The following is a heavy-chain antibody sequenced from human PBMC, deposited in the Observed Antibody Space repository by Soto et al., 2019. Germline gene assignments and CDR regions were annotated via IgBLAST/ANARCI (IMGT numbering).Heavy chain of an antibody. CDR3: ASWRSYSGSYCFEY. CDR1: GGTFNTYT. CDR2: IVPMYDSV. V-gene: IGHV1-69*06. Sequence: QVQLVQSGAEVKKPGASVKVSCEASGGTFNTYTINWVRQAPGRGLEWVGQIVPMYDSVNYAENFQGRVTITADKSTKTAYMELTSLRSEDTALYFCASWRSYSGSYCFEYWGQGNLVTVSS. D-gene: IGHD1-26*01. J-gene: IGHJ4*02.